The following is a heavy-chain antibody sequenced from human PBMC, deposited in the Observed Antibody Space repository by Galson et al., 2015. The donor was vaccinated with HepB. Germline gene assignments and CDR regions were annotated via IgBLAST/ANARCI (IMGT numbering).Heavy chain of an antibody. CDR1: GYTFTSYG. V-gene: IGHV1-18*01. D-gene: IGHD2-2*02. Sequence: SVKVSCKASGYTFTSYGISWVRQAPGQGLEWMGWISAYNGNANYAQKLQGRVTMTTDTSTSTAYMELRSLRSDDTAVYYCARGIVVVPAAIIFYYYYYMDVWGKGTTVTVSS. J-gene: IGHJ6*03. CDR3: ARGIVVVPAAIIFYYYYYMDV. CDR2: ISAYNGNA.